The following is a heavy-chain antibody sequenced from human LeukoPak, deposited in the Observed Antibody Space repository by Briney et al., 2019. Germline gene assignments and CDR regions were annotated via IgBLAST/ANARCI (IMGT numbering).Heavy chain of an antibody. J-gene: IGHJ3*02. V-gene: IGHV3-21*01. CDR1: GFTFSSYS. Sequence: GGSLRLSCAASGFTFSSYSMNWVRQAPGKGLEWVSSISSSSSYIYYADSVKGRFTISRDNSKNTLSLQMNSLKTEDTAVYYCARDYNSIHTFDIWGQGTMVTVSS. CDR2: ISSSSSYI. D-gene: IGHD5-24*01. CDR3: ARDYNSIHTFDI.